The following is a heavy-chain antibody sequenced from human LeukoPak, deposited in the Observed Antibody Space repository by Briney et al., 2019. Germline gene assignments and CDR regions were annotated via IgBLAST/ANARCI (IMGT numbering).Heavy chain of an antibody. CDR2: ISSSSSYI. CDR3: ARVADMVRGVIHYYFDY. J-gene: IGHJ4*02. D-gene: IGHD3-10*01. CDR1: GFTFSSYS. Sequence: PGGSLRLSRAASGFTFSSYSMNWVRQAPGKGLEWVSSISSSSSYIYYADSVKGRFTISRDNAKNSLYLQMNSLRAEDTAVYYCARVADMVRGVIHYYFDYWGQGTLVTVSS. V-gene: IGHV3-21*01.